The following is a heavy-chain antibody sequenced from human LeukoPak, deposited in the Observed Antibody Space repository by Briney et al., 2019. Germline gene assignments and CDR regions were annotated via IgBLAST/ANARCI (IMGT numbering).Heavy chain of an antibody. D-gene: IGHD3-3*01. V-gene: IGHV1-18*01. CDR3: ARPIIGPGYQGSVTYDY. CDR2: ISAYNGNT. Sequence: GASVKVSCKASGYTFTSYGISWVRQAPGQGLEWMGWISAYNGNTNYAQKLQGRVTMTTDTSTSTAYMELRSLRSDDTAVYYCARPIIGPGYQGSVTYDYWGQGTLVTVSS. CDR1: GYTFTSYG. J-gene: IGHJ4*02.